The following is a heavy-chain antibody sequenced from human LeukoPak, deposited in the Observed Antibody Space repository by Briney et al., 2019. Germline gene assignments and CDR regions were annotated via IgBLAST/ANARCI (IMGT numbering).Heavy chain of an antibody. Sequence: GGSLRLSCAASGFTFSSYGMHRVRQAPGKGLEWVAVIWYDGSNKYYADSVKGRFTISRDNSKNTLYLQMNSLRAEDTAVYYCARESVQLTYYGMDVWGQGTTVTVSS. CDR1: GFTFSSYG. CDR2: IWYDGSNK. D-gene: IGHD5-18*01. CDR3: ARESVQLTYYGMDV. J-gene: IGHJ6*02. V-gene: IGHV3-33*01.